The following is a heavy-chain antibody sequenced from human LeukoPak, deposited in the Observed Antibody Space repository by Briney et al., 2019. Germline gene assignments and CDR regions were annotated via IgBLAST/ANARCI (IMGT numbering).Heavy chain of an antibody. CDR2: IHLIDSDT. CDR1: GYMSTNYW. Sequence: GESLKISCNGSGYMSTNYWMGWGRPMPGTGLEWMGIIHLIDSDTKYGPSFEGQVTISADKSINTAYMQWNSLKASDTATYYCASAYHGNYHWDSWGQGTLVTVSS. CDR3: ASAYHGNYHWDS. V-gene: IGHV5-51*01. J-gene: IGHJ4*02. D-gene: IGHD1-7*01.